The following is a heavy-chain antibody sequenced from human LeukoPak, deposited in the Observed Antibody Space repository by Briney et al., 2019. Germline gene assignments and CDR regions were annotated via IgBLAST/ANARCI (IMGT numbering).Heavy chain of an antibody. J-gene: IGHJ3*02. CDR2: IYHSGST. V-gene: IGHV4-4*02. D-gene: IGHD3-22*01. Sequence: PSGTLSLTCAVSGGSISRNNWWSWVRQPPGKGLEWIGEIYHSGSTNYNPSLKSRVTISLDKSKNQFSLKLSSVTAADTAMYYCARDKDDTSGYEDDAFDIWGQGTMVTVSS. CDR3: ARDKDDTSGYEDDAFDI. CDR1: GGSISRNNW.